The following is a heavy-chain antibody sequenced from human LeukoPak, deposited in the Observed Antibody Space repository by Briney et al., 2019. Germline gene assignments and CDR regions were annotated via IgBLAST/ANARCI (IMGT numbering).Heavy chain of an antibody. CDR3: ARDRGIAGFGYYYYYGMDV. V-gene: IGHV3-21*01. CDR2: ISSSSSYI. Sequence: GGSLRLSCAASGFTFSSYSMNWVRQAPGKGLEWVSSISSSSSYIYYADSVKGRFTISRDNAKNSLYLQMNSLRAEDTAVYYCARDRGIAGFGYYYYYGMDVWGQGTTVTVSS. D-gene: IGHD6-13*01. J-gene: IGHJ6*02. CDR1: GFTFSSYS.